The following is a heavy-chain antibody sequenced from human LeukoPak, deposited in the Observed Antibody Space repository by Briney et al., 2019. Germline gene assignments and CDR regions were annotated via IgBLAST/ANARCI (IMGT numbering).Heavy chain of an antibody. V-gene: IGHV1-69*04. Sequence: SVKVSCEASGGTFSSYAISWVRQAPGQGLEWMGRIIPILGIANYAQKFQGRVTITADKSTSTAYMELSSLRSEDTAVYYCARVHCSSTSCDYYYGMDVWGQGTTVTVSS. J-gene: IGHJ6*02. CDR3: ARVHCSSTSCDYYYGMDV. CDR2: IIPILGIA. CDR1: GGTFSSYA. D-gene: IGHD2-2*01.